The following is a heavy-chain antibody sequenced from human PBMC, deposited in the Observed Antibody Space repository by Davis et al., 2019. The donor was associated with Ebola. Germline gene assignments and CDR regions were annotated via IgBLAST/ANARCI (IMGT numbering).Heavy chain of an antibody. D-gene: IGHD2-15*01. CDR1: GGSISSSNW. J-gene: IGHJ4*02. CDR2: IYHSGST. Sequence: MPSETLSLTCAVSGGSISSSNWWNWVRQPPGKGLEWIGEIYHSGSTNYNPSLKSRVTISVDTSKNQFSLKLSSVTAADTAVYYCARHDIVVVVAAFDYWGQGTLVTVSS. CDR3: ARHDIVVVVAAFDY. V-gene: IGHV4-4*02.